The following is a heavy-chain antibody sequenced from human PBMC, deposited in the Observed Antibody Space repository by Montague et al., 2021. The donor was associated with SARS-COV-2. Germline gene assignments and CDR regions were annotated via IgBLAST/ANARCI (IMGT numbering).Heavy chain of an antibody. CDR1: GDSMSGSNSY. CDR3: ASLYIQKTLVGASRRRWFDL. D-gene: IGHD1-26*01. CDR2: ISYTGST. Sequence: SETLSLTCSVSGDSMSGSNSYWGWIRQPPGKGLDSIGSISYTGSTSYNASLKSRVTMSVDTSKNEFSLRLSSVTASDTAVYYCASLYIQKTLVGASRRRWFDLWGQGTMVTVSS. J-gene: IGHJ5*01. V-gene: IGHV4-39*01.